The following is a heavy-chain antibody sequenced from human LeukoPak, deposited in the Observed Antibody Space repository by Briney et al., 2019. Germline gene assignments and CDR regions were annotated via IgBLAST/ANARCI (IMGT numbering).Heavy chain of an antibody. CDR3: ARGGGTRLRVIAVAGLPTSYGMDV. CDR2: IYYSGST. J-gene: IGHJ6*02. Sequence: SETLSLTCTVSGGSISSGDYYWSWIRQPPGKGLEWIGYIYYSGSTYYNPSLKSRVTISVDTSKNQFSLKLSSVTAADTAVYYCARGGGTRLRVIAVAGLPTSYGMDVWGQGTTVTVSS. CDR1: GGSISSGDYY. D-gene: IGHD6-19*01. V-gene: IGHV4-30-4*01.